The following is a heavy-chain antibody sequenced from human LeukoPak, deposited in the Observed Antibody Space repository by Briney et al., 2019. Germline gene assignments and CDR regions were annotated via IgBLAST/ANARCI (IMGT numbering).Heavy chain of an antibody. CDR1: GGSFSGYY. V-gene: IGHV4-34*01. J-gene: IGHJ4*02. CDR2: INHSGST. CDR3: ARGPPAPELRFYVY. D-gene: IGHD3-3*01. Sequence: SETLSITCAVYGGSFSGYYLSWIRQPPGKGLEWIGEINHSGSTNYNPSLKSRVTISVDTSKNQFSLKLSSVTAADTAVYYCARGPPAPELRFYVYWGQGTLVTVSS.